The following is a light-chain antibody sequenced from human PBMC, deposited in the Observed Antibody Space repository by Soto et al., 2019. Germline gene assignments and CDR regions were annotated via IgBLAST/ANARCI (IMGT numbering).Light chain of an antibody. V-gene: IGKV3-20*01. CDR3: QQYTSPPWT. CDR2: GAS. Sequence: EIVLTQSPGTLSLSPGERATLSCRARQSVPGNYLAWLQQKPGQSPRLLIYGASSRATGIPDRFSGSGSGTDFTLTISRLEPEDFAVYYCQQYTSPPWTLGQGTKVE. CDR1: QSVPGNY. J-gene: IGKJ1*01.